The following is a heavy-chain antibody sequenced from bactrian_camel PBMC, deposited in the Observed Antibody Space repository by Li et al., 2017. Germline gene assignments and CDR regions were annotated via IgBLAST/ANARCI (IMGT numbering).Heavy chain of an antibody. Sequence: VQLVESGGGLMQPGGSLRLSCEASGFTFRDTDLTWVRQVPGKGLEWVSTIDSVGGSTYAASVKGRFACSRDNAKNTGYLQMSSLKSEDTALYYCATDSGTGYWGRGTQVTVS. D-gene: IGHD5*01. CDR3: ATDSGTGY. CDR2: IDSVGGST. J-gene: IGHJ4*01. V-gene: IGHV3S40*01. CDR1: GFTFRDTD.